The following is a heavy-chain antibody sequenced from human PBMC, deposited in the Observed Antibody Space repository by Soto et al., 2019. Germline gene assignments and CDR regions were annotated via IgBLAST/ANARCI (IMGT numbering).Heavy chain of an antibody. Sequence: PSETLSLTCTVSGGSISSGGYYWSWIRQHPGKGLEWIGYIYYSGSTYYNPSLKSRVTISVDTSKNQFSLKLSSVTAADTAVYYCARSDSSWSPDYWGQGTLVTVSS. J-gene: IGHJ4*02. CDR3: ARSDSSWSPDY. CDR1: GGSISSGGYY. V-gene: IGHV4-31*03. CDR2: IYYSGST. D-gene: IGHD6-13*01.